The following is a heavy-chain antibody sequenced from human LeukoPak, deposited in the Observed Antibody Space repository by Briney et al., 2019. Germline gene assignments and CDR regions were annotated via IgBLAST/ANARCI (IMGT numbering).Heavy chain of an antibody. CDR2: ISSSSSYI. Sequence: GGSLRLSCAASGFTFSSYSMNWVRQAPGKGLEWGSSISSSSSYIYYADSVKGRFTISRDNAKKSLYLQMNSLRAEDTAVYYCARVVWSRRAVGGPDSGYDYYYYYGMDVWGQGTTVTVSS. D-gene: IGHD5-12*01. CDR1: GFTFSSYS. CDR3: ARVVWSRRAVGGPDSGYDYYYYYGMDV. V-gene: IGHV3-21*01. J-gene: IGHJ6*02.